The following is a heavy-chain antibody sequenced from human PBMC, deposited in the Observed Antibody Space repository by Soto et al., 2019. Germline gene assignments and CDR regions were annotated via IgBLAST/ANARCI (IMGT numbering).Heavy chain of an antibody. CDR3: AKDRGFGEYLFDS. D-gene: IGHD3-10*01. Sequence: QVQLVESGGAVVQPGTSLRLSCAASGVAFSTYGVHWVRQAPGKGLEWVAILSYDEHNEYYTDSVKGRFTISRDTSRNTLYLQMDRLRADDTAMYYCAKDRGFGEYLFDSWGQGTLVTVSS. CDR2: LSYDEHNE. CDR1: GVAFSTYG. V-gene: IGHV3-30*18. J-gene: IGHJ4*02.